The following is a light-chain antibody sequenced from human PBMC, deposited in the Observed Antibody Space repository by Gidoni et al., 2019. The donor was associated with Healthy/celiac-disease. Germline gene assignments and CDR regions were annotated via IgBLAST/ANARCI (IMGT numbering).Light chain of an antibody. V-gene: IGLV9-49*01. CDR2: VGTGGIVG. Sequence: QPVLTQPPSASASLGAAVTLTGTLSSGYSNYKVDWYQQRPGKGPRFVMRVGTGGIVGSKGDGIPDRFSVLGSGLNRYLTIKNIQEEDESDYHCGADHGSGSNFVLVFGGGTKLTVL. CDR3: GADHGSGSNFVLV. CDR1: SGYSNYK. J-gene: IGLJ2*01.